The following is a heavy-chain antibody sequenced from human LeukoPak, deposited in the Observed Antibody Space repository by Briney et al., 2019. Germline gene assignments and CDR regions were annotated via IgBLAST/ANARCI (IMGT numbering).Heavy chain of an antibody. CDR2: INNDGSNT. CDR3: AKGMAAAGMRYFDY. J-gene: IGHJ4*02. D-gene: IGHD6-13*01. V-gene: IGHV3-74*01. CDR1: GFTFSNYR. Sequence: PGGSLRLSCAASGFTFSNYRMHWVRQAPGKGLEWISRINNDGSNTNYADSVKGRFTISRDNSKNTLYLQMNSLRADDTAVYYCAKGMAAAGMRYFDYWGQGTLVPVSS.